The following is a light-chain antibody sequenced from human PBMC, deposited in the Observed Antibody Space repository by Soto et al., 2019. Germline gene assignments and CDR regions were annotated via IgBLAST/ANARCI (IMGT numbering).Light chain of an antibody. J-gene: IGKJ2*01. CDR1: QSIGSN. CDR3: QQYNNWPLYT. CDR2: GAS. V-gene: IGKV3-15*01. Sequence: VMTQSPATLSVSPGERATLSCRASQSIGSNLARYQQKPGQAPRLLMYGASTRATGIPARFSGSGSGTEFTLTISSLQSEDFAVYYCQQYNNWPLYTFGQGTKLEIK.